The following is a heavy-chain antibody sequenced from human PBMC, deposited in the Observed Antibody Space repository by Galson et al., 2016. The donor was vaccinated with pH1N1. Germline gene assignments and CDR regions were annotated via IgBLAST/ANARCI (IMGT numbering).Heavy chain of an antibody. Sequence: SLRLSCAASGFIFSDYWMSWVRQAPGKGLEWVAKINQDGSRKYYVDSMKGRCTISRDNAENSLSLQMNSLRVEDTALYYCATADYYTSLYWGQGILVTVSS. D-gene: IGHD1-26*01. V-gene: IGHV3-7*01. J-gene: IGHJ4*02. CDR2: INQDGSRK. CDR3: ATADYYTSLY. CDR1: GFIFSDYW.